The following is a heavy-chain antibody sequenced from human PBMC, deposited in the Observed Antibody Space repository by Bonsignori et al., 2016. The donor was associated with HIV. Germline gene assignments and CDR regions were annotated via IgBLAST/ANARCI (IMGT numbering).Heavy chain of an antibody. D-gene: IGHD3-10*01. Sequence: QVQLQESGPGLVKPSETLSLTCTVSGGSISSNYWSWIRQSPGKGLEWIGYIYYTGTTSYNPSLKSRVTISLDTSKKQLSLTLRSVTAADTAVYYCAERCVVRGSPDYHYYMDVWGQGTTVTVSS. CDR1: GGSISSNY. J-gene: IGHJ6*03. CDR2: IYYTGTT. V-gene: IGHV4-59*12. CDR3: AERCVVRGSPDYHYYMDV.